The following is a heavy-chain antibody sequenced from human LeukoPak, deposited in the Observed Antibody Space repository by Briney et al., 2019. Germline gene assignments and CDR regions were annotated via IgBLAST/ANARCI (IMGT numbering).Heavy chain of an antibody. D-gene: IGHD5-12*01. CDR3: AREKADSGYDQHFDY. V-gene: IGHV1-46*01. CDR1: GYTFTSYY. CDR2: INPSGGST. Sequence: ASVKVSCKASGYTFTSYYMHWVRQAPGQGLEWMGIINPSGGSTSYAQKFQGRVTMTRDTSTSTVYMELSSLRSEGTAVYYCAREKADSGYDQHFDYWGQGTLVTVSS. J-gene: IGHJ4*02.